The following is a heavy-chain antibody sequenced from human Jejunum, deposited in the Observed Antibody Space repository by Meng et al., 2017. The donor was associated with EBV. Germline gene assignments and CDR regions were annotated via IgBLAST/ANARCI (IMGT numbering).Heavy chain of an antibody. Sequence: QLHLEESCPGMVKPSETLSRTCTVSGGSVNSGNVYWSWIRQPPGKGLEWIGYIYYSGSTNNIPSLKSRVTISLDTSKNQFSLKLSSVTAADTAVYYCAGLRYSGYDRAFDYWGQGALVTVSS. V-gene: IGHV4-61*01. D-gene: IGHD5-12*01. CDR2: IYYSGST. CDR1: GGSVNSGNVY. J-gene: IGHJ4*02. CDR3: AGLRYSGYDRAFDY.